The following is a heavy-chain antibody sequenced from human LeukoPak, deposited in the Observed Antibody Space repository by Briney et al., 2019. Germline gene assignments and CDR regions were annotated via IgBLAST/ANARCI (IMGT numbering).Heavy chain of an antibody. D-gene: IGHD5-12*01. CDR3: ARDWDAGGYSGYDYFDY. J-gene: IGHJ4*02. CDR1: GDSLSSNSAA. CDR2: TYYRSKWYD. Sequence: SQTLSLTCAISGDSLSSNSAAWNWIRQSPSRGLEWLGRTYYRSKWYDDYAVSVRSRITINPDTSKHQFSLQLKSVTPEDTAVYFCARDWDAGGYSGYDYFDYWGQGTLVTVSS. V-gene: IGHV6-1*01.